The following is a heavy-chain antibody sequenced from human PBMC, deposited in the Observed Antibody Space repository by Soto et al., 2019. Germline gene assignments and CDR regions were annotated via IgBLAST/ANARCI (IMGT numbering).Heavy chain of an antibody. CDR1: GFTFSSYA. CDR3: AKVPSKDIVVVVAATRDY. D-gene: IGHD2-15*01. J-gene: IGHJ4*02. Sequence: GGSLRLSCAASGFTFSSYAMSWVRQAPGKGLEWVSAISGSGGSTYYADSVKGRFTISRDNSKNTPYLQMNSLRAEDTAVYYCAKVPSKDIVVVVAATRDYWGQGTLVTVSS. V-gene: IGHV3-23*01. CDR2: ISGSGGST.